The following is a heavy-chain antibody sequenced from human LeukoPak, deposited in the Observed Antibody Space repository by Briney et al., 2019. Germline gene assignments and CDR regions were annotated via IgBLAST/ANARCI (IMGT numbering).Heavy chain of an antibody. CDR1: GGSFSGYY. Sequence: PSETLSLTCAVYGGSFSGYYWSWIRQPPGKGLEWIGEINHSGSTNYNPSLKSRVTISVDTSKNQFSLKLSSVTAADTAVYYCARAHPIDYWGQGTLVTVSS. J-gene: IGHJ4*02. CDR2: INHSGST. CDR3: ARAHPIDY. V-gene: IGHV4-34*01.